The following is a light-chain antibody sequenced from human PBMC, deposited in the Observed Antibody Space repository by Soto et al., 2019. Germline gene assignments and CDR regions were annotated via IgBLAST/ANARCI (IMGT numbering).Light chain of an antibody. Sequence: EVVLTQSPDTLSLSPGERATLSCRASQSVGSTYLAWYQQKPGQAPRLLIFGASSRATGIADRFSGSGSGTDFTLTISRLEPEDFAVYYCQQYGETPLTFVQGTKVEIK. CDR2: GAS. J-gene: IGKJ1*01. CDR3: QQYGETPLT. CDR1: QSVGSTY. V-gene: IGKV3-20*01.